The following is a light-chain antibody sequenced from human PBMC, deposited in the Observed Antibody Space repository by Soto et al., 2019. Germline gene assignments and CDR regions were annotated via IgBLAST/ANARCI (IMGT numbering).Light chain of an antibody. Sequence: DIQMTQSPSSLSVYVGDRVTITCRASHGIRNYLNWFQQKPGKAPKPLIYDASNLGTGVPSRFSGSGSGTDFTLTISSLQPEDIATYYCQQYDDLPLTFGGGTKVDIK. V-gene: IGKV1-33*01. CDR3: QQYDDLPLT. CDR1: HGIRNY. CDR2: DAS. J-gene: IGKJ4*01.